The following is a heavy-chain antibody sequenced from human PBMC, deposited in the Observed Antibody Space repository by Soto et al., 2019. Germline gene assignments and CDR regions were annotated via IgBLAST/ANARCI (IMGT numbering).Heavy chain of an antibody. J-gene: IGHJ6*02. CDR1: GGSISSSRYY. V-gene: IGHV4-39*01. CDR3: ARHNGPLYVGYYYDMDV. CDR2: IYYSGYT. D-gene: IGHD3-16*01. Sequence: SETLSLTCTVPGGSISSSRYYWGWIRQPPGKGLEWIGGIYYSGYTYYNPSLKSRVTISVDTSKNQFSLKLSSVTAADTAVYYCARHNGPLYVGYYYDMDVWGQGTTVT.